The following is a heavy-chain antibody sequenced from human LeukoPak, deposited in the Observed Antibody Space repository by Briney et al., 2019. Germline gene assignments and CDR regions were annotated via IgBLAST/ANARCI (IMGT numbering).Heavy chain of an antibody. Sequence: PSETLSLTCTVSGGSISSYYWSWIRQPAGKGLEWIGRIYTSGSTNYNPSLKSRATMSVDTSKNQFSLKLSSVTAADTAVYYCARDEVYSSSWYYFDYWGQGTLVTVSS. CDR2: IYTSGST. CDR3: ARDEVYSSSWYYFDY. V-gene: IGHV4-4*07. J-gene: IGHJ4*02. D-gene: IGHD6-13*01. CDR1: GGSISSYY.